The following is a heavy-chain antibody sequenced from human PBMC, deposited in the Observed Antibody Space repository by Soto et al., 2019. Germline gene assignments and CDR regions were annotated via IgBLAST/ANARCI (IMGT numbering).Heavy chain of an antibody. V-gene: IGHV6-1*01. CDR1: GDSVSNNGAT. D-gene: IGHD3-10*01. CDR2: AYYRSRWIY. Sequence: TLSLTCAISGDSVSNNGATWNWIRQSPSRGLEWLGRAYYRSRWIYDYAMSVKSRISINPDTSKNQVSLQLNSVTPADTAVYYCVRDRYSSSGWFDPWGQGTPVTVSS. J-gene: IGHJ5*02. CDR3: VRDRYSSSGWFDP.